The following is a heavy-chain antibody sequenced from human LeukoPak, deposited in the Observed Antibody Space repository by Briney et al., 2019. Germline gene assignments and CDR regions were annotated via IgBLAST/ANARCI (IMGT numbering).Heavy chain of an antibody. CDR1: GGSFSGYY. CDR3: ASQLGYCSSTSCLDY. V-gene: IGHV4-34*01. CDR2: INHSGST. Sequence: PSETLSLTCAVYGGSFSGYYWSWLRQPPGKGLEWIGEINHSGSTNYNPSLKSRVTISVDTSKNQFSLKLSSVTAADTAVYYCASQLGYCSSTSCLDYWGQGTLVTVPS. J-gene: IGHJ4*02. D-gene: IGHD2-2*01.